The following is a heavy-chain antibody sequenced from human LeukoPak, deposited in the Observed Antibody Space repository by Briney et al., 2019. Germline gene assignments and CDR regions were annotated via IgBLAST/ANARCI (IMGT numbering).Heavy chain of an antibody. Sequence: GGSLRLSCAASGFTVNTNYMSWVRQAPGKGLEWVSIMHSIGTTYYADSVKGRFTFSRDNSKNTLYLQMNNLRAEDTAVYYCARDGSSGRGYYYYYGMDVWGEGTTVTVSS. CDR1: GFTVNTNY. CDR3: ARDGSSGRGYYYYYGMDV. J-gene: IGHJ6*04. D-gene: IGHD1-26*01. CDR2: MHSIGTT. V-gene: IGHV3-53*01.